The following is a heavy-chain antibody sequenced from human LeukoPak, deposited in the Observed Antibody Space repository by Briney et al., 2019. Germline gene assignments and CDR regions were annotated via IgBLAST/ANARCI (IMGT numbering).Heavy chain of an antibody. D-gene: IGHD6-6*01. CDR1: GGTFSSYA. CDR3: ARGLTARRDAFDI. Sequence: SVKVSCKASGGTFSSYAISWVRQAPGQGLEWMGGIIPIFGTANYAQKFQGRVTMTRDTSTSTVYMELSSLRSEDTAVYYCARGLTARRDAFDIWGQGTMVTVSS. J-gene: IGHJ3*02. V-gene: IGHV1-69*05. CDR2: IIPIFGTA.